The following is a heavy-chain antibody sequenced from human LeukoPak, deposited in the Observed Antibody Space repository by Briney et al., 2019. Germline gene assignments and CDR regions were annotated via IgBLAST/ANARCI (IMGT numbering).Heavy chain of an antibody. Sequence: SETLSLTCTVSGGSISSYYWSWIRQPPGKGLEWIGYIYYSGSTNYNPSLKSRVTMSVDTSKNQFSLKLSSVTAADTAVYYCARRDYGDYVLDYWGQGTLVTVSS. V-gene: IGHV4-59*01. CDR3: ARRDYGDYVLDY. J-gene: IGHJ4*02. D-gene: IGHD4-17*01. CDR2: IYYSGST. CDR1: GGSISSYY.